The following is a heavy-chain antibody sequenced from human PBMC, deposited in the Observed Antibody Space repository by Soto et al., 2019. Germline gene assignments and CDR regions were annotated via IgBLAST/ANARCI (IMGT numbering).Heavy chain of an antibody. Sequence: QVQLQQWGAGLLKPSETLSLTCAVYGGSFSGYYWSWIRQPPGKGLEWIGEINHSGSTNYNPSLKSRVTISVDTSKHQFSLKLSSVTAADTAVYYCARSDCSSTSCYSRAKRDWFDPWGQGTLVTVSS. V-gene: IGHV4-34*01. CDR3: ARSDCSSTSCYSRAKRDWFDP. CDR2: INHSGST. D-gene: IGHD2-2*02. CDR1: GGSFSGYY. J-gene: IGHJ5*02.